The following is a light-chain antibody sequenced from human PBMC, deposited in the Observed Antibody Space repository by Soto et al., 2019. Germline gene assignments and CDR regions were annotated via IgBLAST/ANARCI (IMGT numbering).Light chain of an antibody. V-gene: IGKV1-8*01. CDR3: LQHISYPWT. J-gene: IGKJ1*01. CDR2: AAS. Sequence: AIRMTQSPSSLSASTGDRVTITCRASQGISSYLAWYQQKPGKAPNLLIYAASTLQSGVPSRFSGSGSGTELTITISSLQPEDFETYYCLQHISYPWTFGQGTKVDIK. CDR1: QGISSY.